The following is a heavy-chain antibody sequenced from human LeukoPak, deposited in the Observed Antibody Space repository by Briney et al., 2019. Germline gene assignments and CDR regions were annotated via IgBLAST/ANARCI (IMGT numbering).Heavy chain of an antibody. CDR3: ARTKSEPTYGQHHGLDN. CDR1: GISLSDHY. J-gene: IGHJ4*02. CDR2: ISSSGRTI. D-gene: IGHD2-8*01. Sequence: GGSLRLSCAASGISLSDHYMNWIRQAPGKGLEWLSYISSSGRTIAYADSVEGRFTISRDNAKNSLWLQMNSLRADDTAVYYCARTKSEPTYGQHHGLDNWGQGTLVTVSS. V-gene: IGHV3-11*01.